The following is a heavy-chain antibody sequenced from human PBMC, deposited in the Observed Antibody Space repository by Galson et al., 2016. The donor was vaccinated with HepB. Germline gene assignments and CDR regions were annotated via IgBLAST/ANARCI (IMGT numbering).Heavy chain of an antibody. CDR1: GGSISSSNW. J-gene: IGHJ6*02. CDR2: IYHSGST. V-gene: IGHV4-4*02. Sequence: SETLSLTCAVSGGSISSSNWWNWVRQPPGKGLEWIGEIYHSGSTNYKSSLKSRVTISVDKSKNQLSLKLSPVTAADTAVYYCARGADETYYDILTGPYYYGIDVWGQGTTVTVSS. CDR3: ARGADETYYDILTGPYYYGIDV. D-gene: IGHD3-9*01.